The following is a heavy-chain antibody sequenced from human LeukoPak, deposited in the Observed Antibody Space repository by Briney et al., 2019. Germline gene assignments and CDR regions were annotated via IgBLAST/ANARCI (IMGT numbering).Heavy chain of an antibody. CDR2: IYYSGST. CDR1: GGSISSYY. D-gene: IGHD3-10*01. V-gene: IGHV4-59*01. J-gene: IGHJ4*02. CDR3: ARDYYGSGSLLDY. Sequence: SETLSLTCTVSGGSISSYYWSWIRQPPGRGLEWIGHIYYSGSTNYNPSLKSRVTISVDTSKNQFSLKLSSVTAADTAVYYCARDYYGSGSLLDYWGQGTLVTVSS.